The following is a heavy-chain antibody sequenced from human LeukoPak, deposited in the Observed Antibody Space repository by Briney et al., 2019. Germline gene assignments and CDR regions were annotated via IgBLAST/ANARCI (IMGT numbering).Heavy chain of an antibody. CDR3: ASTGPTFMKVVPKAPHPFDI. D-gene: IGHD3-22*01. CDR2: IYYSGST. V-gene: IGHV4-39*07. CDR1: GGSISSYY. Sequence: SETLSLTCTVSGGSISSYYWGWIRQPPGKGLEWIGSIYYSGSTYYNPSLKSRVTISVDTSKNQFSLKLSSVTAADTAVYYCASTGPTFMKVVPKAPHPFDIWGQGTMVTVSS. J-gene: IGHJ3*02.